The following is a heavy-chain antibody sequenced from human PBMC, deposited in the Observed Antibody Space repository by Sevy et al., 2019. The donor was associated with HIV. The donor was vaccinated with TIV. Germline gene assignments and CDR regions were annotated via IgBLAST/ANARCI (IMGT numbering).Heavy chain of an antibody. CDR2: INRDESAT. V-gene: IGHV3-7*01. Sequence: GGSLRLSCAASGFSFRSYWMTWVRQAPGKGLEWVANINRDESATNYVGSVKGRFTIFRDNAKNLLYQQMNSLRVDDTAVYYCVTDDRPSGWLFDFWGPGAQVTVSS. CDR1: GFSFRSYW. D-gene: IGHD6-19*01. J-gene: IGHJ4*02. CDR3: VTDDRPSGWLFDF.